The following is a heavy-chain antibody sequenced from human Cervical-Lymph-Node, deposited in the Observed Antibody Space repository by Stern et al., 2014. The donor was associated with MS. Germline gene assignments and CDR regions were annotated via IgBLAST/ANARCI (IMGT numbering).Heavy chain of an antibody. J-gene: IGHJ6*02. CDR2: IKQDGSEK. D-gene: IGHD3-3*01. V-gene: IGHV3-7*01. CDR3: ARVDDFWSGYYYYGMDV. Sequence: EVQLVESGGGLVQPGGSLRLSWAASGFTFSSYWMSWVRQAPGKGLEWVANIKQDGSEKSYEDSVNGRFTISRDNAKNSLYLQMNSLRAEDTAVYYCARVDDFWSGYYYYGMDVWGQGTTVTVSS. CDR1: GFTFSSYW.